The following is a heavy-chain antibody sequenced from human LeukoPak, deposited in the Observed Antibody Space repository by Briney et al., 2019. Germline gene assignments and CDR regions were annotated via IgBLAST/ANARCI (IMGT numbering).Heavy chain of an antibody. D-gene: IGHD3-10*01. CDR3: ARDLNYGSGSYYPHFDY. V-gene: IGHV4-38-2*02. J-gene: IGHJ4*02. Sequence: SETLSLTCTVSGYSISSGYYWGWIRQPPGKGLEWIGSIYHSGSTYYNPSLKSRVTISVDTSKNQFSLKLSSVTAADTAVYYCARDLNYGSGSYYPHFDYWGQGTLVTVPS. CDR1: GYSISSGYY. CDR2: IYHSGST.